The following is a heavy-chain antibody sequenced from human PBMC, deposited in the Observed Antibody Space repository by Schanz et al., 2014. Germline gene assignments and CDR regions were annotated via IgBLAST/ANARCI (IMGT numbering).Heavy chain of an antibody. CDR1: GFNFANHA. J-gene: IGHJ4*02. CDR2: ISSDGSKK. D-gene: IGHD5-12*01. CDR3: ARSRGFDSIFDF. V-gene: IGHV3-30*03. Sequence: QVQLVESGGGVVQPERSLRLSCAASGFNFANHAIHWVRQGQGNGLQWVAVISSDGSKKLYADSVKARFTISRDNSKNSVSLQMDSLRPEDTAVYFCARSRGFDSIFDFWGRGTLVTVSS.